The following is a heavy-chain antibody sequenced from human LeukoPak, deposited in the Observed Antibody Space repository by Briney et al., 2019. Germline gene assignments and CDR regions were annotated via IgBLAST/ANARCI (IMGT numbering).Heavy chain of an antibody. CDR3: ARGGRQLWSPATGFDP. V-gene: IGHV3-30-3*01. CDR2: ISYDGSNK. CDR1: GFTSSSYA. Sequence: PGGSLRLSCAASGFTSSSYAMHWVRQAPGNGLEWVAVISYDGSNKYYADSVKGRFTISRDNSKNTLYLQMNSLRAEDTAVYYCARGGRQLWSPATGFDPWGQGTLVTVSS. D-gene: IGHD5-18*01. J-gene: IGHJ5*02.